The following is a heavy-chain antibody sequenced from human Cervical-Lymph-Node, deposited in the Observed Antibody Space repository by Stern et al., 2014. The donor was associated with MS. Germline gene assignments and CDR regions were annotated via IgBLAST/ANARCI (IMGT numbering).Heavy chain of an antibody. J-gene: IGHJ4*02. V-gene: IGHV5-51*03. Sequence: EVQLVQSGAEVKKPGESLKISCKGSGYVFSDSWIGWVRQVPGNVLEWLWTIFPDDSDTRYSPSFQGQVTISADKSVSTAYLQWSRLKASDTAMYYCARPITGVNGGLKYWGQGTLVTVSS. CDR1: GYVFSDSW. CDR3: ARPITGVNGGLKY. CDR2: IFPDDSDT. D-gene: IGHD1-20*01.